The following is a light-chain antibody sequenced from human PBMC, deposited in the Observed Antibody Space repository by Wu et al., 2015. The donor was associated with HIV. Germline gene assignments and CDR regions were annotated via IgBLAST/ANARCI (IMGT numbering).Light chain of an antibody. CDR1: QSVSNN. CDR3: QQCGDSLLWT. Sequence: EIVMTQSPATLSVSPGERATLSCRSSQSVSNNLAWYQQKTGQAPRLLIYGASTRATGIPDRFSGSGSGTDFTLTISRLEPGDFAVYYCQQCGDSLLWTFGQGTEVE. V-gene: IGKV3-15*01. J-gene: IGKJ1*01. CDR2: GAS.